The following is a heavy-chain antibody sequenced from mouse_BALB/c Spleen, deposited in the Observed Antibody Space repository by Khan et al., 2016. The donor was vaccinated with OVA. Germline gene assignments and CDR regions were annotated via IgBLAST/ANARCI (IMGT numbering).Heavy chain of an antibody. D-gene: IGHD1-2*01. CDR2: IRNKANGYTT. V-gene: IGHV7-3*02. Sequence: EVELVESGGGLVQPGDSLRLSCATSGFIFTTYSMSWVRQPPGKALEWLGFIRNKANGYTTEYNVSVKGRFTISRDNSQNILYLQMNTLRSEDTATYYCARDSIHYYGDCFDYWGQGTTLTVSS. J-gene: IGHJ2*01. CDR1: GFIFTTYS. CDR3: ARDSIHYYGDCFDY.